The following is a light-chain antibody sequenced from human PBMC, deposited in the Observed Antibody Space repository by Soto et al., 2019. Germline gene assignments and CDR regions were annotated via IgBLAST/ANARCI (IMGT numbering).Light chain of an antibody. CDR1: QRVSSN. J-gene: IGKJ1*01. CDR2: GAS. CDR3: QHYNNWPPWT. V-gene: IGKV3-15*01. Sequence: EIVMTQSPATLSVSPGERATLSCRASQRVSSNLAWYQQKPGQAPRLLIYGASTRATVIPARFSGSGSGTAFTLTITSLQSEDFAIYYCQHYNNWPPWTFGQGTKVEIK.